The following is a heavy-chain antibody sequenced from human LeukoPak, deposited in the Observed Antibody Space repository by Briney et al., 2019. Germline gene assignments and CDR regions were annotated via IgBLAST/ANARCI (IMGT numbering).Heavy chain of an antibody. Sequence: SETLSLTCTVSGGSISTSNYYWGWVRQPPGKGLEWIGYIYYSGSTNYNPSLKSRVTISVDTSKNQFSLKLSSVTAADTAVYYCARGLGVRFDYWGQGTLVTVSS. CDR1: GGSISTSNYY. CDR3: ARGLGVRFDY. J-gene: IGHJ4*02. D-gene: IGHD3-10*01. CDR2: IYYSGST. V-gene: IGHV4-61*05.